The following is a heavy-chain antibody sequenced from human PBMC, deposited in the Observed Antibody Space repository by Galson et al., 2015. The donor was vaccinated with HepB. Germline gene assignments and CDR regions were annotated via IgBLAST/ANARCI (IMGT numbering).Heavy chain of an antibody. Sequence: SLRLSCAASGFTFSSYAMSWVRQAPGKGLEWVSAISGSGGSTYYADSVKGRFTISRDNSKNTLYLQMNSLRAEDTAVYYCAKPPMIVVVIRWGGGYFDYWGQGTLVTVSS. J-gene: IGHJ4*02. V-gene: IGHV3-23*01. D-gene: IGHD3-22*01. CDR2: ISGSGGST. CDR3: AKPPMIVVVIRWGGGYFDY. CDR1: GFTFSSYA.